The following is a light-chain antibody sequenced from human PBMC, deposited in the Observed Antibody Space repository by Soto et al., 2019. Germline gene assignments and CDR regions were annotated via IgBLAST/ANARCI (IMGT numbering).Light chain of an antibody. CDR1: SGHRNYA. CDR3: QTWGTGLRV. V-gene: IGLV4-69*01. Sequence: QAVVTQSPSASASLGASVTLTCTLSSGHRNYAIAWHQQQPEKGPRYLMKVNIDGSHNKGDGIPDRFSGSSSGAERYLTISSLQSEDEADYYCQTWGTGLRVFGGGTQLTVL. J-gene: IGLJ2*01. CDR2: VNIDGSH.